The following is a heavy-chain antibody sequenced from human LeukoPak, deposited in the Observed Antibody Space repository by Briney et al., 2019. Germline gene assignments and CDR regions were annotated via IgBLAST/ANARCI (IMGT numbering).Heavy chain of an antibody. V-gene: IGHV1-69*13. Sequence: ASVKVSCKASGGTXSSYAISWVRQAPGQGLEWMGGIIPIFGTANYAQKFQGRVTITADESTSTAYMELSSLRSEDTAVYYCARDLNSYDSSGHNFDYWGQGTLVTVSS. CDR3: ARDLNSYDSSGHNFDY. J-gene: IGHJ4*02. CDR2: IIPIFGTA. CDR1: GGTXSSYA. D-gene: IGHD3-22*01.